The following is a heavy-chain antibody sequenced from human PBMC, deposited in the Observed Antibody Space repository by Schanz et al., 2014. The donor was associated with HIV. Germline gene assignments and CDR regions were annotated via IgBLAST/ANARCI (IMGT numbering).Heavy chain of an antibody. CDR3: ARGNRRDGYNYFFDY. Sequence: QVRLVASGGGVVQPGRSLRLSCAASGFTFSNYGMHWVRQAPGKGLEWVALISYDGSYKYYADSVKGRFTSSRDNSKNTLYLQMNSLRAEDTAVYYCARGNRRDGYNYFFDYWGQGTLVTVSS. CDR2: ISYDGSYK. J-gene: IGHJ4*02. CDR1: GFTFSNYG. D-gene: IGHD5-12*01. V-gene: IGHV3-30*03.